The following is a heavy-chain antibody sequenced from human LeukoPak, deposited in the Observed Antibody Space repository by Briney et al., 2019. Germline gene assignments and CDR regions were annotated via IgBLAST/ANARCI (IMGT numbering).Heavy chain of an antibody. J-gene: IGHJ4*02. CDR3: AKAQVGVAAIGY. CDR1: GFTFRSYA. Sequence: GGSLRLSCAASGFTFRSYAMSWVRQAPGKGLEWVSALSTTAGSTYYADSVKGRFTISRDNSKNTLFLQMSGLRAEDTAIYYCAKAQVGVAAIGYWGQGTLVTVSS. V-gene: IGHV3-23*01. D-gene: IGHD3-3*01. CDR2: LSTTAGST.